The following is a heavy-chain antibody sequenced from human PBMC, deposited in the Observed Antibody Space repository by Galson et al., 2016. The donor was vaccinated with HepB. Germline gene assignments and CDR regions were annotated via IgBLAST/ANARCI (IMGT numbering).Heavy chain of an antibody. D-gene: IGHD4-17*01. J-gene: IGHJ3*02. V-gene: IGHV3-21*01. CDR2: ISSYSSYI. CDR3: ARGDVYGVRTDAFDI. CDR1: EFTFSSYS. Sequence: SLRLSCAASEFTFSSYSMNWVRQAPGKGLEWVSSISSYSSYIYYADPVKGRFTISRDNAKNSLYLQMNSLRAEDTAVYYCARGDVYGVRTDAFDIWGQGTMVTVSS.